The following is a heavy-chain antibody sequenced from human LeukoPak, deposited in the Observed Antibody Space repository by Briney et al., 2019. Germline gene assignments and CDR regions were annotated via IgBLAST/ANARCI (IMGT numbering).Heavy chain of an antibody. Sequence: GGSLRLSCAASGFTVSSNYMTWVRQAPGKGLEWVSSISSSSSYIYYADSVKGRFTISRDNAKNSLYLQMNSLRAEDTAVYYCASLLYDYVWGSNLYYFDYWGQGTLVTVSP. CDR2: ISSSSSYI. CDR1: GFTVSSNY. J-gene: IGHJ4*02. CDR3: ASLLYDYVWGSNLYYFDY. D-gene: IGHD3-16*01. V-gene: IGHV3-21*01.